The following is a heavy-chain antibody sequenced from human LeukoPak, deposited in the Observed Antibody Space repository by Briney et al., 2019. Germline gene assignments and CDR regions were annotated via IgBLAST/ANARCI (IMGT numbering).Heavy chain of an antibody. V-gene: IGHV1-58*02. Sequence: SVKVSCKSSGFTFTSSAMLWVRQARGQRLEWIGCIVVGSGNTNYAQKFQERVTITRDMSTSTVYVELSSLRPEDTAVYYCAAREMAVSYYFDYWGQGTLVTVSS. CDR2: IVVGSGNT. J-gene: IGHJ4*02. CDR3: AAREMAVSYYFDY. CDR1: GFTFTSSA. D-gene: IGHD5-24*01.